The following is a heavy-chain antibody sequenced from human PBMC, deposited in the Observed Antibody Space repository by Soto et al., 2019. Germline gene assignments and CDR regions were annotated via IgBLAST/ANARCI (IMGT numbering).Heavy chain of an antibody. CDR3: ARGSGSYYWSSYYYYYYGMDV. Sequence: SVKVSCKASGGTFSSYAISWVRQAPGQGLEWMGGIIPIFGTANYAQKFQGRVTITADESTSTVYMELSSLRSEDTAVYYCARGSGSYYWSSYYYYYYGMDVWGQGTTVTVS. CDR1: GGTFSSYA. D-gene: IGHD1-26*01. V-gene: IGHV1-69*13. CDR2: IIPIFGTA. J-gene: IGHJ6*02.